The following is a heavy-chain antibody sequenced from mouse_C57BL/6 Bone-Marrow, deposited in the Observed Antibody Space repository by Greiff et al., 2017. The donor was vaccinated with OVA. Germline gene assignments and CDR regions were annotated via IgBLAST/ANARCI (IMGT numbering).Heavy chain of an antibody. CDR2: INPNNGGT. D-gene: IGHD2-1*01. J-gene: IGHJ2*01. V-gene: IGHV1-22*01. Sequence: EVHLVESGPELVKPGASVKMSCKASGYTFTDYNMHWVKQSHGKSLEWIGYINPNNGGTSYNQKFKGKATLTVNKSSSTAYMELRSLTSEDSAVYYCAYLLWPFDYWGQGTTLTVSS. CDR3: AYLLWPFDY. CDR1: GYTFTDYN.